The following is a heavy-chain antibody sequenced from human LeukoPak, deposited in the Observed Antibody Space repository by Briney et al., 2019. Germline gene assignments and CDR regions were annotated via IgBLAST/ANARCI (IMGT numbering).Heavy chain of an antibody. Sequence: PSETLSLTCTVSGGSISSYYWSWIRQPAGKGLEWIGRIYTSGSTNYNPSLKSRVTMSVDTSKNQFSLKLSSVTAADTAVYYCARSQATIYDYVWGSYRWAQGAGPSSGAFDIWGQGTMVTVSS. V-gene: IGHV4-4*07. J-gene: IGHJ3*02. CDR3: ARSQATIYDYVWGSYRWAQGAGPSSGAFDI. CDR2: IYTSGST. D-gene: IGHD3-16*02. CDR1: GGSISSYY.